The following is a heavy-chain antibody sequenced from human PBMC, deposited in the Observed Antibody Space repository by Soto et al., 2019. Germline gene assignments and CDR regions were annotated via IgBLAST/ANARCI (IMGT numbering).Heavy chain of an antibody. CDR1: VFTCSSYG. Sequence: SWWSLRLSCSASVFTCSSYGMHWFRQAPGKGLEWVAVISYDGSNKYYADSVKGRFTISRDNSKNTLYLQMNSLRAEDTAVYYCAKVSVDYVWGWTISGMDVWGQGTTVTVS. CDR2: ISYDGSNK. J-gene: IGHJ6*02. CDR3: AKVSVDYVWGWTISGMDV. V-gene: IGHV3-30*18. D-gene: IGHD3-16*01.